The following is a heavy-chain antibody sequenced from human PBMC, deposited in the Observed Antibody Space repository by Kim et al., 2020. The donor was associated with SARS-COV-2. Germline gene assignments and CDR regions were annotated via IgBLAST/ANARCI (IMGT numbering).Heavy chain of an antibody. CDR1: GGSISSSSYY. CDR2: IYYSGST. V-gene: IGHV4-39*07. J-gene: IGHJ4*02. Sequence: SETLSLTCTVSGGSISSSSYYWGWIRQPPGKGLEWIGSIYYSGSTYYNPSLKSRVTISVDTSKNQFSLKLSSVTAADTAVYYCARAAGKLASLDYWGQGTLVTVSS. D-gene: IGHD6-13*01. CDR3: ARAAGKLASLDY.